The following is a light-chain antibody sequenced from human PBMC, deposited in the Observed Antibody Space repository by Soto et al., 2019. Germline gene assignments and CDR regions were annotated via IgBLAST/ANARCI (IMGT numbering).Light chain of an antibody. V-gene: IGKV1-5*03. CDR2: KAS. CDR1: QTISSW. CDR3: QHYNSYSEA. J-gene: IGKJ1*01. Sequence: DIKMTQSPSTLSGSVGDRVTITCRASQTISSWLAWYQQKPGKAPKLLIYKASTLKSGVPSRFSDSGSGTEFTLTISSLQPDDFATYYCQHYNSYSEAFGQGTKVDIK.